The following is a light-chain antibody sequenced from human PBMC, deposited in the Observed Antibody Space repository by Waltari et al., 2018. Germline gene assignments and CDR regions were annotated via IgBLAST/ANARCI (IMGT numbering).Light chain of an antibody. V-gene: IGKV1-39*01. CDR3: QQAYSTLYT. CDR2: GAS. J-gene: IGKJ2*01. Sequence: DIQMTQSPSSLSASVGDRVTITCRASQSISRYLNWYQQKPGKAPKLLVSGASSLRSGVPSRFSGSGSGTDFTLTISSLQPEDFASYYCQQAYSTLYTFGQGTTLEI. CDR1: QSISRY.